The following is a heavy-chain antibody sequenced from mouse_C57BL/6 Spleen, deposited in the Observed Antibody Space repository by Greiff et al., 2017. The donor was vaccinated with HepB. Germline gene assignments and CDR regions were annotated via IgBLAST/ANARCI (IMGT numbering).Heavy chain of an antibody. CDR1: GFTFSDYG. CDR2: ISSGSSTI. J-gene: IGHJ4*01. V-gene: IGHV5-17*01. Sequence: DVQLQESGGGLVKPGGSLKLSCAASGFTFSDYGMHWVRQAPEKGLEWVAYISSGSSTIYYADTVKGRFTISRDNAKNTLFLQMTSLRSEDTAMYYCARIEDYYAMDYWGQGTSVTVSS. CDR3: ARIEDYYAMDY.